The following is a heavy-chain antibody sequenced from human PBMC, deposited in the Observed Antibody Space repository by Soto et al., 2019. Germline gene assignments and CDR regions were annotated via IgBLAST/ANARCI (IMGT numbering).Heavy chain of an antibody. CDR2: IYYSGST. V-gene: IGHV4-39*01. CDR3: AGSYSSSWTYYYYYGMDV. CDR1: GVSIRTSIYY. J-gene: IGHJ6*02. D-gene: IGHD6-13*01. Sequence: EPKSLTSTVSGVSIRTSIYYWGWIRQPPGKGLEWIGSIYYSGSTYYNPSLKSRVTISVDTSKNQFSLKLSSVTAADTAVYYCAGSYSSSWTYYYYYGMDVWGQGTTVT.